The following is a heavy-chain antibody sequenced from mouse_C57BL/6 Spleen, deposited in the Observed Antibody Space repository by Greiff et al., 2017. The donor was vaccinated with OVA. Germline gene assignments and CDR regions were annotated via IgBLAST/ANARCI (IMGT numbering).Heavy chain of an antibody. Sequence: QVQLQQSGAELARPGASVKLSCKASGYTFTSYGISWVKQRTGQGLEWIGEIYPRSGNTYYNEKFKGKATLTADKSSSTAYMELRSLTSEDSAVYFCARDGGYYGSSYEAWFAYWGQGTLVTVSA. J-gene: IGHJ3*01. CDR2: IYPRSGNT. V-gene: IGHV1-81*01. CDR3: ARDGGYYGSSYEAWFAY. D-gene: IGHD1-1*01. CDR1: GYTFTSYG.